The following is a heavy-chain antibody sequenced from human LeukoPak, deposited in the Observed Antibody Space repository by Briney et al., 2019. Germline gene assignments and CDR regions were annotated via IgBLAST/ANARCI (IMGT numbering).Heavy chain of an antibody. CDR2: MNHSGSA. J-gene: IGHJ5*02. D-gene: IGHD2-2*01. V-gene: IGHV4-34*01. CDR3: AIRAGVPDAKADSFDP. Sequence: SSETLSLTCAVYGESFSGYYWSWIRQPPGKGLEWIGEMNHSGSANYNPSLKSRVTISVDTSKNQFSLKLSSVTAADTAVYYCAIRAGVPDAKADSFDPWGQGTLGTVSS. CDR1: GESFSGYY.